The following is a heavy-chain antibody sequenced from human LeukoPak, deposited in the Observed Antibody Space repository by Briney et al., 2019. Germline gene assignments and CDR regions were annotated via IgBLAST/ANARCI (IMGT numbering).Heavy chain of an antibody. V-gene: IGHV3-23*01. J-gene: IGHJ6*03. CDR3: AKGASSSRQYYMDV. D-gene: IGHD6-6*01. Sequence: GGSLRLSCAASGFTFSSYAMSWVRQAPGKGLEWVSTITGSGDSTYYADSVKGRFTISRDNSKNTLYLQMNSLRAEDTGVYYCAKGASSSRQYYMDVWGKGTTVTVSS. CDR1: GFTFSSYA. CDR2: ITGSGDST.